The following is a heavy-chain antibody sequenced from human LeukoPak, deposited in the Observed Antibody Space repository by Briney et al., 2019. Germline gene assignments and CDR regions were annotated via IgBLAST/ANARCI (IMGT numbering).Heavy chain of an antibody. CDR2: IYYSGST. Sequence: SETLSLTCTVSGGSISSSSYYWGWIRQPPGKGLEWIGSIYYSGSTYYNPSLKSRVTISVDTSKNQFSLKLSSVTAADTAVYYCARDPGAYGGKRFDYWGQGTLVTVSS. D-gene: IGHD4-23*01. J-gene: IGHJ4*02. CDR3: ARDPGAYGGKRFDY. V-gene: IGHV4-39*02. CDR1: GGSISSSSYY.